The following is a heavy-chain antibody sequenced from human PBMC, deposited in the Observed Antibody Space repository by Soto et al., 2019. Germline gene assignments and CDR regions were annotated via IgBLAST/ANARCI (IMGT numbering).Heavy chain of an antibody. D-gene: IGHD2-21*01. V-gene: IGHV3-74*01. CDR3: VRVPSVFQARMDV. CDR2: ISSDGSST. Sequence: EVQLVESGGGLVQPGGSLRLSCVASGFTFSNYWMYWVRQAPGKGLEWVSRISSDGSSTKNADFVKGRFTISRDNAKNTLYMQMTSRRVEDMAVYYCVRVPSVFQARMDVWGQGPTVTVSS. J-gene: IGHJ6*02. CDR1: GFTFSNYW.